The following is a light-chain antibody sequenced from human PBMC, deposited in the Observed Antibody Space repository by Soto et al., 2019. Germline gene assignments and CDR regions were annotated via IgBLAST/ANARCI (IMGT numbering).Light chain of an antibody. CDR1: SSNIGGNS. Sequence: QSVLTQPPSVSAAPGQRVTIPRSGSSSNIGGNSVSWYQQLPGTAPKLLIYDDDKRPSGIPDRFSGSKSGTSATLGITGFQTGDEADYYCGSWDSSLSAYVFGTGTKVTVL. CDR3: GSWDSSLSAYV. V-gene: IGLV1-51*01. CDR2: DDD. J-gene: IGLJ1*01.